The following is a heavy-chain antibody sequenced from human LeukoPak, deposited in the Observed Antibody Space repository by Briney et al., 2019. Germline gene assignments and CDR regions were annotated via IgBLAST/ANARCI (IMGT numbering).Heavy chain of an antibody. V-gene: IGHV1-2*02. CDR2: INPNSGDT. D-gene: IGHD3-10*01. CDR3: ARDRTYFGSGSASG. Sequence: ASVKVSCKASGYTFTSYYMHWVRQAPGQGLEWMGWINPNSGDTNYAQKFQGKVTMTRDTSISTAYMELSRLTSDDTAVYYCARDRTYFGSGSASGWGQGTLVTVSS. J-gene: IGHJ4*02. CDR1: GYTFTSYY.